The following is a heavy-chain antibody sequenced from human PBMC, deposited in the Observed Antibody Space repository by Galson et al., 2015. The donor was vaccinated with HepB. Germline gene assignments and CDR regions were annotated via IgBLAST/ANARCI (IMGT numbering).Heavy chain of an antibody. CDR2: IRYDGSNK. V-gene: IGHV3-30*02. J-gene: IGHJ4*02. D-gene: IGHD4-17*01. CDR1: GFTFSSYG. CDR3: AKDPLQPSGDYGRPLWGFADY. Sequence: SLRLSCAASGFTFSSYGMHWVRQAPGKGLEWVAFIRYDGSNKYYADSVKGRFTISRDNSKNTLYLQMNSLRAEDTAVYYCAKDPLQPSGDYGRPLWGFADYWGQGTLVTVSS.